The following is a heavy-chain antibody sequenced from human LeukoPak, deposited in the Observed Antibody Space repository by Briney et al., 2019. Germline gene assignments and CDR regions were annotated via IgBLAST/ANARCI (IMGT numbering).Heavy chain of an antibody. D-gene: IGHD4-17*01. CDR1: GGSINTANYY. CDR3: ARDRYGDFEDY. V-gene: IGHV4-30-4*08. J-gene: IGHJ4*02. Sequence: PSETLSLTCNVSGGSINTANYYWTWISQPPGKGLEWIGYISYSGTPYYNPSLNSRVTISLDTSKNQFSLRLNSVTAAGTAMYYCARDRYGDFEDYWGQGTLVTVSS. CDR2: ISYSGTP.